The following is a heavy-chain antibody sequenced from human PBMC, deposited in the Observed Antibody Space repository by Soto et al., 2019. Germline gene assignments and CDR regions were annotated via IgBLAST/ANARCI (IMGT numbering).Heavy chain of an antibody. CDR1: GDSVSSNTAA. V-gene: IGHV6-1*01. Sequence: QTLSLTCAISGDSVSSNTAAWNWIRSSPSRGLEWLGRTYYRSNWRHDYAVSVKSRITVNPDTYKNHFSLQLNSVTPDDTAVYYCARGVAGKGFDLWGQGTLVTVSS. J-gene: IGHJ5*02. D-gene: IGHD6-19*01. CDR2: TYYRSNWRH. CDR3: ARGVAGKGFDL.